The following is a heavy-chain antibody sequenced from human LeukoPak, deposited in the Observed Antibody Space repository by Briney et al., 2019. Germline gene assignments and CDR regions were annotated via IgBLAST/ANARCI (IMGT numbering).Heavy chain of an antibody. Sequence: SGTLSLTCTVSGGSISSGGYYWSWIRQHPGKGLEWIVYIYYSGSTYYNPSLKSRVTISVDTSKNQFSLKLSSVTAADTAVYYCAMGFRGYCSSTSCYAFDIWGQGTMVTVSS. V-gene: IGHV4-31*03. CDR1: GGSISSGGYY. D-gene: IGHD2-2*01. J-gene: IGHJ3*02. CDR3: AMGFRGYCSSTSCYAFDI. CDR2: IYYSGST.